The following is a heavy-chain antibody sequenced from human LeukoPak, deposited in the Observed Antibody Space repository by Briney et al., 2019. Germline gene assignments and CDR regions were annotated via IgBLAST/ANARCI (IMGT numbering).Heavy chain of an antibody. D-gene: IGHD2-15*01. V-gene: IGHV3-74*01. CDR3: ARSGAPTPDY. CDR1: GFTFSSYW. CDR2: IDSDGSST. J-gene: IGHJ4*02. Sequence: PGGSLRLSCAASGFTFSSYWMHWVRRAPGKGLVWVSRIDSDGSSTIYADSVKGRFTISRDNAKNTLNLQMNSLRAEDTALYYCARSGAPTPDYWGQGTLVIVSS.